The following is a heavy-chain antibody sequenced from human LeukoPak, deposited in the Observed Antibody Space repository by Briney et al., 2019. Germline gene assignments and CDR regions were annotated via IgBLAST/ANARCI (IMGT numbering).Heavy chain of an antibody. J-gene: IGHJ3*02. D-gene: IGHD6-13*01. CDR1: GFTFSSYA. CDR2: ISYDGSNK. V-gene: IGHV3-30*04. CDR3: AKGLHSSSWNDAFDI. Sequence: GGSLRLSCAASGFTFSSYAMHWVCQAPGKGLEWVAVISYDGSNKYYTDSVKGRFTISRDNSDNTLYMQMNSLRVEDTAVYYCAKGLHSSSWNDAFDIWGQGTTVTVSS.